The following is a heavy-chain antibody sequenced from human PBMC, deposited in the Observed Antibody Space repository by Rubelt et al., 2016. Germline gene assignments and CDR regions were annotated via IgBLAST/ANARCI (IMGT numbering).Heavy chain of an antibody. CDR1: GGTFSSYA. V-gene: IGHV1-69*10. CDR2: IIPSLGLI. Sequence: QVQLVQSGAEMKKTGASVKVSCKASGGTFSSYAINWVRRAPGQGLEWMGGIIPSLGLINYAQKFQGRATIGADKSTSPAYMELSSLGPEDTAAEYCARVPSFTSRGDSWGQGTLVTVSS. J-gene: IGHJ4*02. CDR3: ARVPSFTSRGDS. D-gene: IGHD2-2*01.